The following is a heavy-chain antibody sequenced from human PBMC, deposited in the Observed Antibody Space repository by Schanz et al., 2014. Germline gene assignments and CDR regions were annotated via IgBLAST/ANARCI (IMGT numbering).Heavy chain of an antibody. CDR3: ARPRFDYGEVDY. J-gene: IGHJ4*02. CDR2: IWSNGVTK. Sequence: QVQLVESGGGVVQFGRSLRLSCVASGFTFSSYGMHWVRQAPGKGLEWVAVIWSNGVTKYYADSVRGRFTISRDRFQNTLYLRMSSLRAEDTAVYYCARPRFDYGEVDYWGQGTLVTVSS. V-gene: IGHV3-33*01. CDR1: GFTFSSYG. D-gene: IGHD4-17*01.